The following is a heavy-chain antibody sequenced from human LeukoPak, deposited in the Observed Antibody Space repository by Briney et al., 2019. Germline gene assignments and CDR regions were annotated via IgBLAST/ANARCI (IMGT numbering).Heavy chain of an antibody. CDR1: GGSISSNNYY. J-gene: IGHJ4*02. D-gene: IGHD3-10*01. Sequence: SETLSLTCTVSGGSISSNNYYWSWIRQPPGKGLEWIGYIYYSGSTNYNPSLKSRVTISVDTSKNQFSLKLSSVTAADTAVYYCARVKVVRGVISRERNYFDYWGQGTLVTVSS. CDR2: IYYSGST. V-gene: IGHV4-61*01. CDR3: ARVKVVRGVISRERNYFDY.